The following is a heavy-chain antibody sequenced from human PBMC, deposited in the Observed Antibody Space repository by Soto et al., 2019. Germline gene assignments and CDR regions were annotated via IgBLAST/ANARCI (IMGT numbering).Heavy chain of an antibody. J-gene: IGHJ4*02. CDR3: ARLSGITIFGVVIRDYFDY. V-gene: IGHV4-39*01. CDR2: IYYSGST. D-gene: IGHD3-3*01. Sequence: SETLSLTCTVSGGSISSSSYYWGWIRQPPGKGLEWIGSIYYSGSTYYNPSLKSRVTISVDTSKNQFSLKLSSVTAADTAVYYCARLSGITIFGVVIRDYFDYWGQGTLVTVSS. CDR1: GGSISSSSYY.